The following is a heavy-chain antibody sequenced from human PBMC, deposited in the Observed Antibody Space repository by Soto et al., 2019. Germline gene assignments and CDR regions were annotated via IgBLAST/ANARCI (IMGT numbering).Heavy chain of an antibody. CDR1: GYSFTSYW. CDR2: IYPGDSDT. Sequence: GESLKISCKGSGYSFTSYWIGWVRQMPGKGLEWMGIIYPGDSDTRYSPSFQGQVTISADKSISTAYLQWSSLKASDTAMYYCARRAVVVPAAIGAFDIWGQGAMVTVSS. D-gene: IGHD2-2*01. CDR3: ARRAVVVPAAIGAFDI. J-gene: IGHJ3*02. V-gene: IGHV5-51*01.